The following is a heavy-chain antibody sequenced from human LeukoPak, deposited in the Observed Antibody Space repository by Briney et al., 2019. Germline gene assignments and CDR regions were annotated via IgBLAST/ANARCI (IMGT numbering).Heavy chain of an antibody. CDR3: ARALPPSYYGMDV. V-gene: IGHV4-31*03. D-gene: IGHD1-14*01. J-gene: IGHJ6*02. Sequence: ASETLSLTCTVSGGSISSGGHYWNWIRQHPGEGLEWIGYIYYSGSTYYNPSLKSRVTISVGTSKNQFSLKLSSVTAADTAVYYCARALPPSYYGMDVWGQGTTVTVSS. CDR2: IYYSGST. CDR1: GGSISSGGHY.